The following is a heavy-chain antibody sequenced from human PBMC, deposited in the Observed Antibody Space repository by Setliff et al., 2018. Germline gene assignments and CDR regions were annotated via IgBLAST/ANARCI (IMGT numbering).Heavy chain of an antibody. CDR2: IYTTGST. J-gene: IGHJ3*02. D-gene: IGHD2-15*01. CDR3: ARKDGDM. Sequence: SETLSLTCTVSGDSIRNYHWSWFRPPPASRLEWIGYIYTTGSTSYNPSLKSRVTMSVDTSKNQFSLKMRSVTAADAALYYCARKDGDMWGQGTMVTVSS. CDR1: GDSIRNYH. V-gene: IGHV4-4*08.